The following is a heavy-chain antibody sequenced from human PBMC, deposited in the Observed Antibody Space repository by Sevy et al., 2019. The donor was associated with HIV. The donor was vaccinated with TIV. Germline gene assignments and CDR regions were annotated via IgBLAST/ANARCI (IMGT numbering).Heavy chain of an antibody. CDR2: IIPIFGTA. V-gene: IGHV1-69*13. CDR3: ARDRASSYYYDSSGYSGFGFDY. D-gene: IGHD3-22*01. Sequence: ASVKVSCKASGGTFSSYAISWVRQAPGQGLEWMGGIIPIFGTANYAQKFQGRVTITADESTSTAYMELGSLRSEDTAVYYCARDRASSYYYDSSGYSGFGFDYWGQGTLVTVSS. CDR1: GGTFSSYA. J-gene: IGHJ4*02.